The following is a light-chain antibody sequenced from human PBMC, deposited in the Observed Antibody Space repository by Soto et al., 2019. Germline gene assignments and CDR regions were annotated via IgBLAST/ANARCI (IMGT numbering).Light chain of an antibody. Sequence: QSVLTHPASLSGSPVQSITISCTGSSSDVGSYNLVSWYQQHSGKAPKLMIYEDSKRPSGVSNRFSVAKSGDTASRTSSGREAEDEADFCCCSYAGRGAHVVFGVGTTVTVL. CDR1: SSDVGSYNL. CDR2: EDS. CDR3: CSYAGRGAHVV. V-gene: IGLV2-23*01. J-gene: IGLJ2*01.